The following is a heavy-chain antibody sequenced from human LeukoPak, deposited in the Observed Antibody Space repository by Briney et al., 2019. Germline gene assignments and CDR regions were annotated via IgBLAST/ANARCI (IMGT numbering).Heavy chain of an antibody. J-gene: IGHJ3*02. V-gene: IGHV3-30*02. D-gene: IGHD6-13*01. Sequence: GGSLRLSCAASGLAFSSYGMHWVRQAPGKGLEWVAFIRYDETKKYYADSVKGRFTISRDNSKNTLYLQMNSLRAGDTAVFYCAKGDSSSWSAFEIWGQGTMATVSS. CDR2: IRYDETKK. CDR1: GLAFSSYG. CDR3: AKGDSSSWSAFEI.